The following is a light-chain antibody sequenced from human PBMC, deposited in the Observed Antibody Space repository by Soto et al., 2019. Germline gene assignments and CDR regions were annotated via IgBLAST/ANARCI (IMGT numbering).Light chain of an antibody. J-gene: IGKJ5*01. CDR1: QYISTY. CDR3: QQLNTYPIT. Sequence: DIQITQSPSSLSASVGDSLTITCRACQYISTYLNWYQQKPGKAPTHLIYVAANLQSGVPSRFSGSGSGTDVTLTISSLQPEDFATYYCQQLNTYPITFGQGTRLEI. V-gene: IGKV1-9*01. CDR2: VAA.